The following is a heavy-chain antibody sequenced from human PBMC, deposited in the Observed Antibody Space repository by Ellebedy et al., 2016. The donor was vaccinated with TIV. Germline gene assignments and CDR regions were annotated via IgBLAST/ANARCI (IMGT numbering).Heavy chain of an antibody. CDR3: AKSQVGATYFDY. J-gene: IGHJ4*02. Sequence: GGSLRLSCAASGFTFSNYSMHWVRQAPGKGLEWVAFIRYDGINKYYADYVKGRFTISRDDSKNTLYLQMNSLKAEDTAIYYCAKSQVGATYFDYWGQGTLVTVSS. D-gene: IGHD1-26*01. V-gene: IGHV3-30*02. CDR2: IRYDGINK. CDR1: GFTFSNYS.